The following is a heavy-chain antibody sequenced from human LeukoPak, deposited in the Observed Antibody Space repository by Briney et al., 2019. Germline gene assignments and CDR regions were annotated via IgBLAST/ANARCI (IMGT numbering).Heavy chain of an antibody. V-gene: IGHV3-21*01. CDR2: ISSSSSYI. J-gene: IGHJ3*02. CDR3: AIRPTYYDSSGYSTEYSFDI. D-gene: IGHD3-22*01. Sequence: GGSLRLSCAASGFTFSSYSMNWVRQAPGKGLEWVSSISSSSSYIYYADSVKGRITISRDNAKNSLYLQMNSLRAEDTAVYYCAIRPTYYDSSGYSTEYSFDIWGQGTMVTVSS. CDR1: GFTFSSYS.